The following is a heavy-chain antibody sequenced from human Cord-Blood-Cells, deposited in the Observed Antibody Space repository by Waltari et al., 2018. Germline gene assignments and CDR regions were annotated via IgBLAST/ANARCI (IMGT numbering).Heavy chain of an antibody. D-gene: IGHD3-3*01. CDR3: ARATIFGVVINAFDI. J-gene: IGHJ3*02. CDR2: INHSGST. Sequence: QVQLQQWGAGLVKPSETLSLTCAVYGGSFSGYYWSWIRQPPGKGLEWIGEINHSGSTNYNPSLKSRVTISVDTSKNQFSLKLSSVTAADTAVYYCARATIFGVVINAFDIWGQGTMVTVSS. CDR1: GGSFSGYY. V-gene: IGHV4-34*01.